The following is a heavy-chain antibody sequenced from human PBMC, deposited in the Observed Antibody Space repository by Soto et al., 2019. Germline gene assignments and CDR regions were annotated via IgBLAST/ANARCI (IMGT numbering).Heavy chain of an antibody. CDR1: GYTFTRSG. V-gene: IGHV1-18*01. Sequence: ASVKVSCKASGYTFTRSGISWVRQAPGQGLEWLGWINPDNGNTNYAQHLQGRVSLTTDTSTSTAYMDLRSLRSDDTAVYYCARDQYRMPDIYNPLRSWYYYGMEVWGQGTTVTVSS. CDR3: ARDQYRMPDIYNPLRSWYYYGMEV. J-gene: IGHJ6*02. D-gene: IGHD1-1*01. CDR2: INPDNGNT.